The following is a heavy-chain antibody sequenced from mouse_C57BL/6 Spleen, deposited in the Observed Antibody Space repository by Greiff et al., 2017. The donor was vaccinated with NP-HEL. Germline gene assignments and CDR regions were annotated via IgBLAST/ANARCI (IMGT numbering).Heavy chain of an antibody. CDR2: IYPGSGNT. V-gene: IGHV1-76*01. Sequence: VQGVESGAELVRPGASVKLSCKASGYTFTDYYINWVKQRPGQGLEWIARIYPGSGNTYYNEKFKGKATLTAEKSSSTAYMQLSSLTSEDSAVYFCARNTTVVAPDWYFDVWGTGTTVTVSS. CDR3: ARNTTVVAPDWYFDV. D-gene: IGHD1-1*01. J-gene: IGHJ1*03. CDR1: GYTFTDYY.